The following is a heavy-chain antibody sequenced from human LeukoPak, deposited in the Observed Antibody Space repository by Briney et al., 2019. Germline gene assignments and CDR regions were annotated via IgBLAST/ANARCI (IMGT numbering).Heavy chain of an antibody. Sequence: GGSLRLSCAASGFTFSNYVMSWVRQAPGKGLEWVSSISGSGSNTNYADSVKGRFTISRDNSKNTLYLQMNSLRAEDTAVYYCARGERQQWLVYGGNWFDPWGQGTLVTVSS. CDR2: ISGSGSNT. J-gene: IGHJ5*02. CDR1: GFTFSNYV. CDR3: ARGERQQWLVYGGNWFDP. D-gene: IGHD6-19*01. V-gene: IGHV3-23*01.